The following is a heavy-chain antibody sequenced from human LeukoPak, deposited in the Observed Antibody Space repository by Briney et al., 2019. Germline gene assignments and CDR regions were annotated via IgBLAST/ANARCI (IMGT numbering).Heavy chain of an antibody. CDR2: IDIYSAKT. CDR1: GFTFSTYA. D-gene: IGHD1-1*01. CDR3: ARDWKADF. Sequence: PGGSLRLSCATSGFTFSTYAMTWVRQAPGKGLEWVSAIDIYSAKTNYADSVEGRFTISRDNSKNTLYLQMNSLRGEDTAKYYCARDWKADFWGHGTLVTVSS. V-gene: IGHV3-23*05. J-gene: IGHJ4*01.